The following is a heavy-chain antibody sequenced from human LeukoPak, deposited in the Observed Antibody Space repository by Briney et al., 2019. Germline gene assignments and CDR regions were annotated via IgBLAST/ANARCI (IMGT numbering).Heavy chain of an antibody. V-gene: IGHV3-30*18. CDR3: AKGHDY. CDR1: RFTFSSYG. J-gene: IGHJ4*02. Sequence: GGSLRLSCAASRFTFSSYGMHWVRQAPGKGLEWVAVISYDGSNKYYADSVKGRFTISRDNSKNTLYLQMNSLRAEDTAVYYCAKGHDYWGQGTLVTVSS. CDR2: ISYDGSNK.